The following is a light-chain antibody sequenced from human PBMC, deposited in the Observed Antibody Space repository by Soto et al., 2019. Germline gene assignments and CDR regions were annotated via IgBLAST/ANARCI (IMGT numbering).Light chain of an antibody. Sequence: EIVLTQSPGTLSLSPGERATLSCRASQSVSSSYLAWYQQKPGQAPRLLIYGASSRATGIPDRFSGSGSGTDFTLTISRLEPADFAVYYCQQFRGTFGQGTKVEIK. CDR3: QQFRGT. J-gene: IGKJ1*01. CDR1: QSVSSSY. V-gene: IGKV3-20*01. CDR2: GAS.